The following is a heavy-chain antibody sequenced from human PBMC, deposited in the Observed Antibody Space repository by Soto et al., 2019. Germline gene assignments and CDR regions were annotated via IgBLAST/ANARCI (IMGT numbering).Heavy chain of an antibody. CDR1: GGTFSSYA. J-gene: IGHJ6*02. V-gene: IGHV1-69*01. CDR2: ILPIFGTA. CDR3: ARVGGTISSGLVITYYYGMDV. D-gene: IGHD6-19*01. Sequence: QLQLVQSGAEVKKPGSSVKVSCKASGGTFSSYAISWVRQAPGQGLEWLGGILPIFGTANSAQKFQGRVTITADESTSTAYMALSSLGSEDTSVYYCARVGGTISSGLVITYYYGMDVWGQGTTVTVSS.